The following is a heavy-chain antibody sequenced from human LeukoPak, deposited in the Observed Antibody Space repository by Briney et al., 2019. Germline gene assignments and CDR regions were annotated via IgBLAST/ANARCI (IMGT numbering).Heavy chain of an antibody. CDR1: GITLSNYG. V-gene: IGHV3-23*01. J-gene: IGHJ4*02. CDR3: AKRGVVIRVILVGFHKEAYYFDS. D-gene: IGHD3-22*01. CDR2: ISDSGGST. Sequence: GGSLRLSCAVSGITLSNYGMSWVRQAPGKGLGWVAGISDSGGSTNYADSVKGRFTISRDNPKSTLYLQMNSLRAEDTAVYFCAKRGVVIRVILVGFHKEAYYFDSWGQGALVTVSS.